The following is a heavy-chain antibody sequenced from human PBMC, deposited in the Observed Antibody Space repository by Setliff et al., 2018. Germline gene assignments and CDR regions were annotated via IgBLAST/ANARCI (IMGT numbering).Heavy chain of an antibody. V-gene: IGHV3-7*01. CDR2: IKQDGSEK. CDR1: GFTFSSYW. D-gene: IGHD2-21*02. CDR3: ARDWVTAQHYYYGMDV. J-gene: IGHJ6*02. Sequence: PGGSLRLSCAASGFTFSSYWMSWVRQAPGKGLEWVANIKQDGSEKYYGDSVRGRFTISRDNSKSTLYLQMDSMRAEDAAIYSCARDWVTAQHYYYGMDVWGQGTTVTVSS.